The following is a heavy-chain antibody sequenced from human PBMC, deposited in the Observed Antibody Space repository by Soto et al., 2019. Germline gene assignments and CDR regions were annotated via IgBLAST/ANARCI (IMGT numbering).Heavy chain of an antibody. CDR3: MRPSPRGRHYFYFGMDV. D-gene: IGHD3-10*01. Sequence: EVQLLESGGGLVQPGGSLRLSCAASGFTFSSYAMSWVRQAPGKGLESVSGISSSGGSTYYADSVKGRFTISRDNSKNTFFLRMNRPSVKDTAVYYCMRPSPRGRHYFYFGMDVWGRGTTVTVSS. CDR1: GFTFSSYA. J-gene: IGHJ6*02. V-gene: IGHV3-23*01. CDR2: ISSSGGST.